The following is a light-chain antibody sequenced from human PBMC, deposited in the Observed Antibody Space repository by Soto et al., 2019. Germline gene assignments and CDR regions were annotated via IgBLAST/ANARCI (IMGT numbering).Light chain of an antibody. CDR2: GNS. CDR1: SSNIGAGYD. V-gene: IGLV1-40*01. Sequence: QSVLTQPPSVSGAPGQRVTISCTGSSSNIGAGYDVQWYQQLPGAAPKLLIFGNSNRPSGVPDRFSGSRSGTSASLAITWLQAEDEADYCCQSYDISLSVSVIFGGGTKVTVL. CDR3: QSYDISLSVSVI. J-gene: IGLJ2*01.